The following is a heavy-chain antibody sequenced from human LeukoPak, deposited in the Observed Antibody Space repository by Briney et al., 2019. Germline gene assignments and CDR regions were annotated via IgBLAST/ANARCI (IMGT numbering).Heavy chain of an antibody. J-gene: IGHJ4*02. CDR2: FDPEDGET. CDR1: GYTLTELS. Sequence: GASVKVSCKVSGYTLTELSMHWVRQAPGKGRKWMGGFDPEDGETIYAQKFQGRVTMTEDTSTDTAYMELSSLRSEDTAVYYCATGIDGSGSPPGYWGQGTLVTVSS. CDR3: ATGIDGSGSPPGY. V-gene: IGHV1-24*01. D-gene: IGHD3-10*01.